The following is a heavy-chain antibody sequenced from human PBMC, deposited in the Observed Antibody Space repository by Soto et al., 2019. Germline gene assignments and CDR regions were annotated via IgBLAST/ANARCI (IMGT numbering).Heavy chain of an antibody. D-gene: IGHD3-3*01. CDR2: IKSKTDGGTT. Sequence: EVQLVESGGGLVKPGGSLRLSCAASGFTFSNAWMSWVRQAPGKGLEWVGRIKSKTDGGTTDYAAPVKGRFTISRDNSKNTLYLQMNSLRAEDTAVYYCARDVNYDFWSGYQFGYWGQGTLVTVSS. CDR3: ARDVNYDFWSGYQFGY. V-gene: IGHV3-15*01. J-gene: IGHJ4*02. CDR1: GFTFSNAW.